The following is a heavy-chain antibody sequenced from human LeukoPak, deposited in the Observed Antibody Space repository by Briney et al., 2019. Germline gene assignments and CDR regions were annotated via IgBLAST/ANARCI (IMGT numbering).Heavy chain of an antibody. Sequence: SETLSLTCTVSGGSISSSSYYWGWIRQPPGKGLEWIGSIYYSGSTYYNPSLKSRVTISVDTSKNQFSLKLSSVTATDTAVYYCAPTVTTGYYYYMDVWGNGTTVTVSS. CDR2: IYYSGST. CDR1: GGSISSSSYY. CDR3: APTVTTGYYYYMDV. J-gene: IGHJ6*03. D-gene: IGHD4-17*01. V-gene: IGHV4-39*01.